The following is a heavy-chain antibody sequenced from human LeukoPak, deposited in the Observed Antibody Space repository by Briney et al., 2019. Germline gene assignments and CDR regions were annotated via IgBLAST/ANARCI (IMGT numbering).Heavy chain of an antibody. CDR3: ASCYYYGSGSSDAFDI. V-gene: IGHV4-39*07. J-gene: IGHJ3*02. D-gene: IGHD3-10*01. CDR1: GGSISSSSYY. Sequence: PSETLSLTCTVSGGSISSSSYYWGWIRQPPGKGLEWIGSIYYSGSTYYNPSLKSRVTISVDTSKNQFSLKLSSVTAADTAVYYCASCYYYGSGSSDAFDIWGQGTMVTVSS. CDR2: IYYSGST.